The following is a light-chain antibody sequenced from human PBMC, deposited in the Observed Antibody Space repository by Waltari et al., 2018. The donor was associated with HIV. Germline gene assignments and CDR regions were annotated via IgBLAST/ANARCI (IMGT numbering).Light chain of an antibody. CDR2: SNN. Sequence: QSVLTQPPSASGTPGQRVTISCSGSSSNIGSNTVNWYQQLPGTAPKLLIYSNNQRPSGVPDLFSGSNAGTSASLAIGGLESEEEADYDCAAWDGSLNGRVVFGGGTKLTV. V-gene: IGLV1-44*01. CDR3: AAWDGSLNGRVV. J-gene: IGLJ2*01. CDR1: SSNIGSNT.